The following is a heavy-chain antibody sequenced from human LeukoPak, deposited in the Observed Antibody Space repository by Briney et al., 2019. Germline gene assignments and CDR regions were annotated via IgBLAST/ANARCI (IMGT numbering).Heavy chain of an antibody. CDR2: IIPILGIA. D-gene: IGHD5-18*01. V-gene: IGHV1-69*04. CDR3: AREMGGTAMPYFDY. Sequence: ASVKVSCKASGGTFSSYAISWVRQAPGQGLEWMGRIIPILGIANYAQKFQGRVTITADKSTSTAYMELSSLRSEDTAVYYCAREMGGTAMPYFDYWGQGTLVTVSS. J-gene: IGHJ4*02. CDR1: GGTFSSYA.